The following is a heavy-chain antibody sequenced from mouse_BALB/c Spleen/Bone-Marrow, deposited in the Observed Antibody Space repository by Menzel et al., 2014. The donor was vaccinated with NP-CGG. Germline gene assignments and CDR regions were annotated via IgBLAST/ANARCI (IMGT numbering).Heavy chain of an antibody. J-gene: IGHJ3*01. CDR1: GYTFDYYT. V-gene: IGHV1-4*01. D-gene: IGHD2-2*01. Sequence: QAQLKDSGAELARPGASVKTSCKASGYTFDYYTVQWVKQRPGQGLEWIGYINPSSGYTNYNQKFKDKATLTADKSSSTAYMQLSSLTSEDSAVYYCAREVYGSWFAYWGQGTLVTVSA. CDR2: INPSSGYT. CDR3: AREVYGSWFAY.